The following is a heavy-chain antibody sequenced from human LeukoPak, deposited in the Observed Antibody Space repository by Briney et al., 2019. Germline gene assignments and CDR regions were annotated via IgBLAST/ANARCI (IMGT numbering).Heavy chain of an antibody. Sequence: SETLSLTCTVSGYSISSGYYWGWIRQPPGKGLEWTGSIDHSGSTYYNPSLKSRITISVDTSKNQFSLNLSSVTAADTAMYYCARASGGDGSGSLWGQGTLVTASS. V-gene: IGHV4-38-2*02. J-gene: IGHJ4*02. CDR3: ARASGGDGSGSL. CDR1: GYSISSGYY. CDR2: IDHSGST. D-gene: IGHD3-10*01.